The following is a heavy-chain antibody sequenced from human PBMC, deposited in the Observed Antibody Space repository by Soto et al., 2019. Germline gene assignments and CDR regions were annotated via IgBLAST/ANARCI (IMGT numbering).Heavy chain of an antibody. CDR1: GGSFSGYY. CDR2: INHSGST. D-gene: IGHD6-19*01. V-gene: IGHV4-34*01. CDR3: ARDRTPYSSGWYH. J-gene: IGHJ5*02. Sequence: PSETLSLTCAVYGGSFSGYYWSWIRQPPGKGLEWIGEINHSGSTNYNPSLKSRVTISVDTSKNQFSLKLSSVTAADTAVYYCARDRTPYSSGWYHWGQGTLVTV.